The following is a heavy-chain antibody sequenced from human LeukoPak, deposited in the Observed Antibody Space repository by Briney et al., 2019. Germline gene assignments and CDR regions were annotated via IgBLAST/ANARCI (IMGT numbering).Heavy chain of an antibody. D-gene: IGHD1-20*01. J-gene: IGHJ4*02. Sequence: GGSLRLSCAVSGFTFNNHWMHWVRQAPGKGLVWISRINTDGRTTNYADSVKGRFTISRDNARSMFYLQMNSLRAEDTAVYYCARDVNWNQVDYWGQGSLVTVSS. CDR1: GFTFNNHW. CDR3: ARDVNWNQVDY. CDR2: INTDGRTT. V-gene: IGHV3-74*01.